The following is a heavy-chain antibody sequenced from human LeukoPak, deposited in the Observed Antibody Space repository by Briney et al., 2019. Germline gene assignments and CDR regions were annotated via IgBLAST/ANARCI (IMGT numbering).Heavy chain of an antibody. CDR1: GYTFTSYG. CDR3: ARLYYYGSGTKIGLEDAFDI. CDR2: ISAYNGNT. D-gene: IGHD3-10*01. Sequence: GASVKVSCKASGYTFTSYGISWVQQAPGQGLEWMGWISAYNGNTNYAQKLQGRVTMTTDTSTSTAYMELRSLRSDDTAVYYCARLYYYGSGTKIGLEDAFDIWGQGTMVTVSS. J-gene: IGHJ3*02. V-gene: IGHV1-18*01.